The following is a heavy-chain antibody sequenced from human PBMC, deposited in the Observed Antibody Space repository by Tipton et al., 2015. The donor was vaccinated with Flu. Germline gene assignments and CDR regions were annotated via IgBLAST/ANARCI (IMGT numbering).Heavy chain of an antibody. D-gene: IGHD3-10*01. J-gene: IGHJ4*02. Sequence: LRLSCTVSGGSISSYYWSWIRQPPGKGLEWIGHIYYSGSTNYNPSLKSRVTISVDTSKNQFSLKLSSVTAADTAVYYCARLSMVQGDLDYWGQGTLVTVSS. V-gene: IGHV4-59*08. CDR2: IYYSGST. CDR1: GGSISSYY. CDR3: ARLSMVQGDLDY.